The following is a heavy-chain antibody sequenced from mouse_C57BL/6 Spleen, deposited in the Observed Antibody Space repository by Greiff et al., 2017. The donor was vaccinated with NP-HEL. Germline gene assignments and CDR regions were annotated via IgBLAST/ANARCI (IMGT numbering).Heavy chain of an antibody. J-gene: IGHJ1*03. V-gene: IGHV1-15*01. CDR2: IAHETGGT. CDR3: TKGGFRHWYFDV. Sequence: QVQLQQSGAELVRPGASVTLSCKASGYTFTDYEMHWVKQTPVHGLEWIGAIAHETGGTAYNQKFKGKAILTADKSSSTAYMELRSLTSEDSAVYYWTKGGFRHWYFDVWGTGTTVTVSS. CDR1: GYTFTDYE. D-gene: IGHD1-2*01.